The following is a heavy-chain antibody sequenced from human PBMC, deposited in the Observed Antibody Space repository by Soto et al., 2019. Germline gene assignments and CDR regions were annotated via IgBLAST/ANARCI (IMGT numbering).Heavy chain of an antibody. D-gene: IGHD3-16*01. J-gene: IGHJ5*01. CDR1: GFTFSSYW. Sequence: EVQLVESGGGFVQPGGSLRLSCAASGFTFSSYWMHWVRQAPGKGLVWVSRINSDGSSTSYPDSVKDRFTISSDNAKNTLYGQMNSMRAEHTAVYFCARAGWWELCFYSWGQGTMVTVSS. CDR2: INSDGSST. V-gene: IGHV3-74*01. CDR3: ARAGWWELCFYS.